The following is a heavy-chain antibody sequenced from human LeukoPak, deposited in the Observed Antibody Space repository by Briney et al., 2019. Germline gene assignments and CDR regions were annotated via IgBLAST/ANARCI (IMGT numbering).Heavy chain of an antibody. Sequence: GESLKISCKGSGYRITSDWISWVRQKPGKGLEWMGIIYLGDSDTRYNPSFQGHVTISAGKSISTAYLQWSSLKASDTAIYYCARPLDYAYGMDVWGQGTTVTVSS. CDR3: ARPLDYAYGMDV. CDR2: IYLGDSDT. CDR1: GYRITSDW. V-gene: IGHV5-51*01. J-gene: IGHJ6*02.